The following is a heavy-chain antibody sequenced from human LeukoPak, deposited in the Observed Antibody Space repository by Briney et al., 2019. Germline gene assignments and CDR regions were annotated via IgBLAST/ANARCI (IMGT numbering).Heavy chain of an antibody. CDR1: GFTFSSYS. D-gene: IGHD6-6*01. Sequence: GGSLRLSCAASGFTFSSYSMNWVRQAPGKGLEWVSSISSSSSYIYYADSVKGRFTISRDNAKNSLYLQMNSLRAEDTAVYYCARVRSIAALGPFDYWGQGTLVTVSS. CDR2: ISSSSSYI. V-gene: IGHV3-21*01. CDR3: ARVRSIAALGPFDY. J-gene: IGHJ4*02.